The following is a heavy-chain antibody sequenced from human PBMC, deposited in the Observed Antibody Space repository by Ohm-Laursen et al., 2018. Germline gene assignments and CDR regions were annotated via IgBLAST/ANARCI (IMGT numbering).Heavy chain of an antibody. V-gene: IGHV3-11*01. CDR2: ISGSSSSI. CDR3: AAGPRGAARRLDY. CDR1: TFTFSDYY. Sequence: SLRLSCSASTFTFSDYYMSWIRQAPGKGLEWVSYISGSSSSIYYADSVKGRFTISRDNAKNLLYLQMNSLRAEDTAVYYCAAGPRGAARRLDYWGQGTLVIVSS. J-gene: IGHJ4*02. D-gene: IGHD6-6*01.